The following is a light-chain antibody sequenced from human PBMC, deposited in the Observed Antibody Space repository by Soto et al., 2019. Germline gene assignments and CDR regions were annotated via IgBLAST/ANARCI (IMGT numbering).Light chain of an antibody. J-gene: IGKJ3*01. V-gene: IGKV1-6*01. Sequence: AIQMTQSPSSLSASVGDRVTITCRASQGIRNDLDWFQQKPGKAPKLLIYAASNLQSGVPARFRGSGSGTDFTLTISSLQPEDFATYYCLQQYFYPFTFGHATKVDIK. CDR3: LQQYFYPFT. CDR2: AAS. CDR1: QGIRND.